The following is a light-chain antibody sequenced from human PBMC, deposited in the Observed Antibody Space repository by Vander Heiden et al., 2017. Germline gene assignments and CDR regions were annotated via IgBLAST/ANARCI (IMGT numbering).Light chain of an antibody. V-gene: IGKV2-28*01. Sequence: AMTQSRLSLPARPGALAPISCRSSQSLLHSTGYTYRHCYLHQPGQAPQLLIYLGSHRASGVPDRFSGSGSGTDFTLKISRVEAEDVGVYYCMQALQTPWTFGQGTRAEIK. CDR1: QSLLHSTGYTY. CDR3: MQALQTPWT. J-gene: IGKJ1*01. CDR2: LGS.